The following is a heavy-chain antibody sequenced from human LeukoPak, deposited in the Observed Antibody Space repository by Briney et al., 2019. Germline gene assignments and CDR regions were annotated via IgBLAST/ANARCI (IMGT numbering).Heavy chain of an antibody. J-gene: IGHJ5*02. V-gene: IGHV3-7*05. CDR3: ARGYTINPNWFDP. D-gene: IGHD3-9*01. CDR1: EFTFSGYW. Sequence: TGGSLRLSCEASEFTFSGYWMTWVRQAPGKGLEWVANIKQDGSEKYYVDSVKGRFTISRDNAKNSLYLQMNSLRADDTAVYHCARGYTINPNWFDPWGQGTLVTVSS. CDR2: IKQDGSEK.